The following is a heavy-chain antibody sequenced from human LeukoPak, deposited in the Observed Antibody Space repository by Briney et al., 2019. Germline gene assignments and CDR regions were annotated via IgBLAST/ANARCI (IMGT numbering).Heavy chain of an antibody. J-gene: IGHJ6*03. D-gene: IGHD3-10*01. V-gene: IGHV3-53*01. CDR3: AKDDGSGSYYKSYYYMDV. CDR2: IYSGGST. Sequence: GGSLRLSCAASGFTVSSNYMSWVRQAPGKGLEWVSVIYSGGSTYYADSVKGRFTISRDNSKNTLYLQMNSLRAEDTAVYYCAKDDGSGSYYKSYYYMDVWGQGTLVTVSS. CDR1: GFTVSSNY.